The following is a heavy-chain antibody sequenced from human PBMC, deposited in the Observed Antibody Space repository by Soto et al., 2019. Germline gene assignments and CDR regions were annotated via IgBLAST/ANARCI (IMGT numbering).Heavy chain of an antibody. J-gene: IGHJ4*02. D-gene: IGHD6-13*01. CDR3: ASIAAPGTSHFDF. V-gene: IGHV4-39*01. Sequence: SETLSLTCTVSGGSLGSSGYYWGWIRQSPGKGLEWIGNIYYSGNTFYNPSLKSRVTISVDTSKNQIYLHLSAVTAADTAIFYCASIAAPGTSHFDFWGQGTLVTVSS. CDR2: IYYSGNT. CDR1: GGSLGSSGYY.